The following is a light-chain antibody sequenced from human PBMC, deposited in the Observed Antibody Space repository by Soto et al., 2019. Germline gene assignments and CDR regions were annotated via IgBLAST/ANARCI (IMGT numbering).Light chain of an antibody. CDR3: WQYTYWPRT. V-gene: IGKV3-15*01. CDR2: AAA. J-gene: IGKJ1*01. CDR1: KSVSSS. Sequence: IVSVQSGDTLSVSLGQRSTLSLMASKSVSSSLAWYRQKPGQPPRLLLYAAATRATGSPARFSGSGCGTEFTLLISSLQSAEDLFVYYWQYTYWPRTFGQGTKVDIK.